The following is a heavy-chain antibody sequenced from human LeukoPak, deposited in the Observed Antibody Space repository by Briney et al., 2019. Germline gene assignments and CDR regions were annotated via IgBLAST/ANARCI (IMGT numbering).Heavy chain of an antibody. Sequence: GGSLRLSCAASGFTFSSYSMNWVRQAPGKGLEWVSGISGSGGSTYDADSVKGRFTISRDNAKNTVSLQMNSLRAEDTGVYYCARAPSEIGGYYPEYFRHWGQGTLVIVSS. D-gene: IGHD3-22*01. CDR2: ISGSGGST. CDR1: GFTFSSYS. CDR3: ARAPSEIGGYYPEYFRH. V-gene: IGHV3-21*01. J-gene: IGHJ1*01.